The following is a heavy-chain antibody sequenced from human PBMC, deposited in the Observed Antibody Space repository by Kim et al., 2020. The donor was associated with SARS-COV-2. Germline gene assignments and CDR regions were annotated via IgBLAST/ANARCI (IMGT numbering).Heavy chain of an antibody. CDR3: ASELAAAGTFQLDY. Sequence: NPALKGRVTISVDTAKNQFSLRLSSVTAADTAVYYCASELAAAGTFQLDYWGQGTLVTVSS. D-gene: IGHD6-13*01. V-gene: IGHV4-39*01. J-gene: IGHJ4*02.